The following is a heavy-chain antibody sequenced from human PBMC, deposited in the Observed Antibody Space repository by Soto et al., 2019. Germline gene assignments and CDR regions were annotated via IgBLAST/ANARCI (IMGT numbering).Heavy chain of an antibody. CDR2: IYYSGST. J-gene: IGHJ4*02. CDR1: GGSISSYY. V-gene: IGHV4-59*01. Sequence: PSETLSLTCTVSGGSISSYYWSWIRQPPGKGLEWIGYIYYSGSTNYNPSLKSRVTISVDTSKNQFSLKLSSVTAADTAVYYCARVYSSGWYVNYFDYWGQGTLVTVSS. CDR3: ARVYSSGWYVNYFDY. D-gene: IGHD6-19*01.